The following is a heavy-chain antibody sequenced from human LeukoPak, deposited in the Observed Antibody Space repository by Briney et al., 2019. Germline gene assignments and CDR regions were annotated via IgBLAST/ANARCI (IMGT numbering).Heavy chain of an antibody. CDR3: ARDPTPSWFGEFYYYYMDV. CDR1: GFTFTAYY. D-gene: IGHD3-10*01. J-gene: IGHJ6*03. CDR2: INPSSGGT. V-gene: IGHV1-2*02. Sequence: ASVKVSCKASGFTFTAYYMHWVRQAPGQGLEWMGWINPSSGGTNYAQKLQGRVTMTTGTSTSTAYMELRSLRSDDTAVYYCARDPTPSWFGEFYYYYMDVWGKGTTVTVSS.